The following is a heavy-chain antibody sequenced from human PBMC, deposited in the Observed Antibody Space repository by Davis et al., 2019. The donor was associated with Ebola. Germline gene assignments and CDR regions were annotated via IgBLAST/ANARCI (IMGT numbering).Heavy chain of an antibody. D-gene: IGHD3-3*01. CDR2: IWHDGSNK. V-gene: IGHV3-33*01. J-gene: IGHJ4*02. CDR1: GFTFSTYA. CDR3: ARLGYELNY. Sequence: PGGSLRLSCAASGFTFSTYAMHWVRQAPGKGLEWVAVIWHDGSNKYHADSVKGRFTISRDNSKNTLYLQMNNLRAEDTAVYYCARLGYELNYWGQGTLVTVSS.